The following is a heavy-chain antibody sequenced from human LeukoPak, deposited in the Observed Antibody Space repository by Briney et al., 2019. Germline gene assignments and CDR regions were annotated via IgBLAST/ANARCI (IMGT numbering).Heavy chain of an antibody. CDR2: INHSGST. CDR1: GVSFSGYY. J-gene: IGHJ4*02. Sequence: SSETLSLTCAVYGVSFSGYYWSWIRQPPGKGLEWIGEINHSGSTNYNPSLKSRVTISVDTSKNQFSLKLSSVTAADTAVYYCAVGATWYYFDYWGQGTLVTVSS. V-gene: IGHV4-34*01. CDR3: AVGATWYYFDY. D-gene: IGHD1-26*01.